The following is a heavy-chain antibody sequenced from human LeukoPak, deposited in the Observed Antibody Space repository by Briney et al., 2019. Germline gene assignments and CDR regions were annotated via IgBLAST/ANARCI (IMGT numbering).Heavy chain of an antibody. D-gene: IGHD1-26*01. J-gene: IGHJ4*02. CDR1: GFTFSNFA. CDR2: ISDSGGST. V-gene: IGHV3-23*01. CDR3: AKDSSRVSGNYDYFDY. Sequence: GGSLRLSCGASGFTFSNFAMSGVRQAPGGGLEWVSVISDSGGSTYYADSVKGRFTISRDNSKNTLYLQMNSLGAEDTAVYYCAKDSSRVSGNYDYFDYWGQGALVTVSS.